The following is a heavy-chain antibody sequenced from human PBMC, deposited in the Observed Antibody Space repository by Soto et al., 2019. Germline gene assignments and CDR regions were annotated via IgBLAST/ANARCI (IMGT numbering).Heavy chain of an antibody. V-gene: IGHV4-34*01. J-gene: IGHJ4*02. CDR3: ARGPVYSSLYFEY. Sequence: SETLSLTCAVYGGSFSGYYWSCIRQPPGKGLEWIGEINHSGSTKYNPSLKSRVTISVDTSKNQFSLKLSSVTAADTAVYYCARGPVYSSLYFEYWGQGTMVTVSS. D-gene: IGHD6-6*01. CDR1: GGSFSGYY. CDR2: INHSGST.